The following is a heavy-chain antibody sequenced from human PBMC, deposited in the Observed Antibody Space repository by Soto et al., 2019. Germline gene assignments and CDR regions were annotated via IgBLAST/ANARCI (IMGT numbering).Heavy chain of an antibody. CDR2: ISAYNGNT. J-gene: IGHJ1*01. Sequence: QVQLAQSGAEGKKPGASVKVCCKSSGYTFTSDGISWLRPAPGQGLEWMGWISAYNGNTNYAQKLQGRVTMTTDISTSTAYMELRSLRSGDTAVYYCARAVAAFEYSQHWGQGTLVTVSS. CDR3: ARAVAAFEYSQH. V-gene: IGHV1-18*04. CDR1: GYTFTSDG. D-gene: IGHD6-19*01.